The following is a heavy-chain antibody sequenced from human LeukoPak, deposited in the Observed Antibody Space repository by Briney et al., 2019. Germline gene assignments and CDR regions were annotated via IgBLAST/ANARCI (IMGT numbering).Heavy chain of an antibody. Sequence: SQTLSLTCAVSGGSISSGGYSWSWIRQPPGKGLEWIGYIYHSGSTYYNPSLKSRVTISVDRSKNQLSLKLSSVTAADTAVYYCARVAYSSGYFFDYWGQGTLVTVSS. D-gene: IGHD3-22*01. J-gene: IGHJ4*02. CDR2: IYHSGST. V-gene: IGHV4-30-2*01. CDR1: GGSISSGGYS. CDR3: ARVAYSSGYFFDY.